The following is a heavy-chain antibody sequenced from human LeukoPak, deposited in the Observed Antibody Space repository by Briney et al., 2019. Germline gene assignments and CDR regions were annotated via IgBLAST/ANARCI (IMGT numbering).Heavy chain of an antibody. CDR1: GGSTSGYF. J-gene: IGHJ3*01. D-gene: IGHD3-22*01. V-gene: IGHV4-59*08. Sequence: SETLSLTCSVSGGSTSGYFWTWIRQPPGKGPEWIGYVYYKGHTSYSPSLESRVTISVDTSKNQFSLKLNSVIAADTAVYYCARHMTVTYDAFDLWGQGTMVTVSS. CDR3: ARHMTVTYDAFDL. CDR2: VYYKGHT.